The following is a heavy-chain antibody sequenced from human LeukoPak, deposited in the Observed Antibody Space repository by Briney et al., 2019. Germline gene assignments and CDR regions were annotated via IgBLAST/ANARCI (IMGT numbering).Heavy chain of an antibody. CDR1: GFTFSSYW. D-gene: IGHD1-26*01. Sequence: GGSLRLSCAASGFTFSSYWMHWVRQAPGKGLVWVSRINSDGSSTSYADSVKGRFTISRDNSKNTLYLQMNSLRAEDTAVYYCAKERGRGSYFPLDYWGQGTLVTVSS. CDR2: INSDGSST. CDR3: AKERGRGSYFPLDY. V-gene: IGHV3-74*01. J-gene: IGHJ4*02.